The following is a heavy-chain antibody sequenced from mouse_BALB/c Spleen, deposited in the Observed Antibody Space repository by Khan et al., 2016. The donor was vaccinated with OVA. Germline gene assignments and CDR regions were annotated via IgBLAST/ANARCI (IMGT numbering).Heavy chain of an antibody. CDR1: GFTFSNYA. J-gene: IGHJ2*01. Sequence: EVELVESGGGLVKPGGSLKLSCAASGFTFSNYAMSWVRQTPEKRLEWVATISSGGSYTYYPDSVTGRFTISRDTDKNTLYLQMSSLSSEDTAMYYCARVAWGYFDYWGQGTTLTVAS. CDR3: ARVAWGYFDY. V-gene: IGHV5-9-3*01. CDR2: ISSGGSYT.